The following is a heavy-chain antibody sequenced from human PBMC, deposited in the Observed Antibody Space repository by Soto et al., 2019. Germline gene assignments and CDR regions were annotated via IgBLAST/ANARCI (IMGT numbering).Heavy chain of an antibody. CDR3: ARDRFYYYDSSGYLTPSWAFDI. V-gene: IGHV1-46*01. CDR1: GYTFISYY. CDR2: INPSGGST. Sequence: GASVKVSCKASGYTFISYYMHWVRQAPGQGLEWMGIINPSGGSTSYTQKFQGRVTMTRDTSTRIVYMELSSLRSEDTAVYYCARDRFYYYDSSGYLTPSWAFDIWGQGTMVTVS. D-gene: IGHD3-22*01. J-gene: IGHJ3*02.